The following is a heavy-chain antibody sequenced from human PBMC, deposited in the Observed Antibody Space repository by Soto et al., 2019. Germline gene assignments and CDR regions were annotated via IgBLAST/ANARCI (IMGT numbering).Heavy chain of an antibody. J-gene: IGHJ4*02. CDR2: INHDGSKT. CDR1: QFSFSSYW. V-gene: IGHV3-74*01. Sequence: VGSLRLSCAASQFSFSSYWMHWVRQVPGKGPAWVSRINHDGSKTEYADSVKGRFTISRDNTNNTLYLQMNSLRVEDTAMYYCVREPWGFSGTWYDYWGQGTLVTVSS. D-gene: IGHD6-13*01. CDR3: VREPWGFSGTWYDY.